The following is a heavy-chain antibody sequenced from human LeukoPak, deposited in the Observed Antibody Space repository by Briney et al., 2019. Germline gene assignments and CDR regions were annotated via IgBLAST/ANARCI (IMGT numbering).Heavy chain of an antibody. J-gene: IGHJ6*02. CDR1: GFTFSSYS. V-gene: IGHV3-21*01. Sequence: GGSLRLSCAASGFTFSSYSMNWVRQAPGKGLEWVSSISSSSYIYYADPVKGRFTISRDNAKNSLYLQMNSLRAEDTAVYYCARARITMVRGVMNYYGMDVWGQGTTVTVSS. D-gene: IGHD3-10*01. CDR2: ISSSSYI. CDR3: ARARITMVRGVMNYYGMDV.